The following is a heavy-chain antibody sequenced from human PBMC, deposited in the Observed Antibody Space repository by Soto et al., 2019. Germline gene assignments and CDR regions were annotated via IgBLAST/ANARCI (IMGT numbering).Heavy chain of an antibody. Sequence: SETLSLTCTVSGGSISSGGYYWSWIRQHPGKGLEWIGYIYYSGSTYYNPSLKSRVTISVDTSKNQFSLKLSSVTAADTAVYYCARVPLTSYYDSSGYYFPNWGQGALVTVSS. V-gene: IGHV4-31*03. J-gene: IGHJ4*02. CDR3: ARVPLTSYYDSSGYYFPN. D-gene: IGHD3-22*01. CDR2: IYYSGST. CDR1: GGSISSGGYY.